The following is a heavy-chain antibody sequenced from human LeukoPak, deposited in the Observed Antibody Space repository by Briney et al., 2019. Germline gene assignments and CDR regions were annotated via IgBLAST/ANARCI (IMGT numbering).Heavy chain of an antibody. CDR2: MNPNSGNT. CDR1: GYTFTSYD. CDR3: ARGYSGYDITYYYYYYMDV. J-gene: IGHJ6*03. V-gene: IGHV1-8*01. Sequence: ASVKVSCKASGYTFTSYDINWVRQATGQGLEWMGWMNPNSGNTGYAQKFQGRVTMTRNTSISTAYMELSSLRSEDTAVYYCARGYSGYDITYYYYYYMDVWGKGTTVTVSS. D-gene: IGHD5-12*01.